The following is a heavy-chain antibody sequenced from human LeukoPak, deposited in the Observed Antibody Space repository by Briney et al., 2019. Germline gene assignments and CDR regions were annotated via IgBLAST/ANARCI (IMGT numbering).Heavy chain of an antibody. CDR2: IIPIFGTA. Sequence: GSSVKVSCKAFGGSFISEAISWVRQAPGQGLEWMGGIIPIFGTANYAQKFQGRVTITTDESTSTAYVEVSSLRSEDTAVYYCGKKAGDCGGGSCYSIDYWGQGTLVTVSS. J-gene: IGHJ4*02. CDR3: GKKAGDCGGGSCYSIDY. D-gene: IGHD2-15*01. CDR1: GGSFISEA. V-gene: IGHV1-69*05.